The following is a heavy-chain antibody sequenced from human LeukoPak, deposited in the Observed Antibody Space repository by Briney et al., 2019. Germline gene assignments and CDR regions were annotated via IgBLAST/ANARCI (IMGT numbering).Heavy chain of an antibody. CDR3: AREAYSSRWSTAVYYMDV. CDR1: AYTFSSYV. V-gene: IGHV7-4-1*02. CDR2: INTNTGNP. D-gene: IGHD6-13*01. Sequence: GASVKVSCKASAYTFSSYVMNWVRQAPGQGLEWMGWINTNTGNPTYAQGFTGRFVFSLDTSVSTAYLQISSLKAEDTAVYYCAREAYSSRWSTAVYYMDVWGKGTTVTVSS. J-gene: IGHJ6*03.